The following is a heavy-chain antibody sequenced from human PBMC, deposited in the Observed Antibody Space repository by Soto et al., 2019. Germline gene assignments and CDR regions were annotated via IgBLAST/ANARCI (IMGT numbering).Heavy chain of an antibody. CDR1: GFTFNSYA. D-gene: IGHD2-2*01. Sequence: GGSLRLSCAASGFTFNSYAMNWVRQAPGKGLAWVSAIGTDGNTYYANSVKGRFTISRDNSRTTLYLQMNSLRVEDTALYYCVRKYPGTRPFDYWGQGTMVTVYS. CDR2: IGTDGNT. J-gene: IGHJ4*01. CDR3: VRKYPGTRPFDY. V-gene: IGHV3-23*01.